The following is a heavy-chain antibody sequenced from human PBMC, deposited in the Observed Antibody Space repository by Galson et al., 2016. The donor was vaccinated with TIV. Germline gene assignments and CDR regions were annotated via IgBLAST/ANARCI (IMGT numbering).Heavy chain of an antibody. V-gene: IGHV3-53*01. D-gene: IGHD2-2*01. CDR3: SGDGHFCPSASCYLGYYYDYGMDV. CDR1: GLTFSANY. CDR2: VYGDENT. J-gene: IGHJ6*02. Sequence: SLRLSCAASGLTFSANYLNWVRQAPGKGLEWVSIVYGDENTYYADSVKGRFTISSDNSKNTAYLEINSLRAEETAVYYCSGDGHFCPSASCYLGYYYDYGMDVWGQGTTVTVS.